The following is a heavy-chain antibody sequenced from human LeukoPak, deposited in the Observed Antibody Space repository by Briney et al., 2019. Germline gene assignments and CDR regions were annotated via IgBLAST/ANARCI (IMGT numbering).Heavy chain of an antibody. CDR1: GGSFSGYY. CDR3: ARGRYCSSTSCYFYWFDP. V-gene: IGHV4-34*01. D-gene: IGHD2-2*01. CDR2: INHSGST. Sequence: SETLSLTCAVYGGSFSGYYWSWIRQPPGKGLEGIGEINHSGSTNYNPSLKSRGTISVDTSKNQFSLKLSSVTAADTAVYYCARGRYCSSTSCYFYWFDPWGQGTLVTVSS. J-gene: IGHJ5*02.